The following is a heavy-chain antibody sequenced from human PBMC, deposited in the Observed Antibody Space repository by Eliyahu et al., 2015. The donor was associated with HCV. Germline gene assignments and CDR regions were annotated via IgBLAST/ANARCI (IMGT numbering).Heavy chain of an antibody. Sequence: EVQLVESGXGLVKPGGXLRLSCAASGXTFSXAWMSWVRQAPGKGLEWVGRIKSKTDGGTTDYAAPVKGRFTISRDDSKNTLYLQMNSLKTEDTAVYYCTTAKWGWFDPWGQGTLVTVSS. CDR1: GXTFSXAW. D-gene: IGHD7-27*01. J-gene: IGHJ5*02. CDR3: TTAKWGWFDP. CDR2: IKSKTDGGTT. V-gene: IGHV3-15*01.